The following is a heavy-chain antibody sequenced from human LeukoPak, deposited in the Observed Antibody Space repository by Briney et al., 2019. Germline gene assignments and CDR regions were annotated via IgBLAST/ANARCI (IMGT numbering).Heavy chain of an antibody. CDR2: IIPIFGTA. CDR3: ARESSSGNYFADAFDI. CDR1: GGTFSSYA. Sequence: ASVKVSCKASGGTFSSYAISWVRQAPGQGLEWMGGIIPIFGTANYAQKFQGRVTITADESTSTAYMELSSLRSEDTAVYYCARESSSGNYFADAFDIWGQGTMVTVSS. D-gene: IGHD1-26*01. V-gene: IGHV1-69*13. J-gene: IGHJ3*02.